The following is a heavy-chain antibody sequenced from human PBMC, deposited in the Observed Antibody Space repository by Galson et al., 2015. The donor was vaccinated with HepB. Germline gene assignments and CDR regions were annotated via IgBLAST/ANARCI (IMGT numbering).Heavy chain of an antibody. CDR2: ISGSGGST. Sequence: SLRLSCAASGSTFSSYAMSWVRQAPGKGLEWVSAISGSGGSTYYADSVKGRSTISRDNSKNTLYLQMNSLRAEDTAVYYCAKDCPRILTGCLHGMDVWGQGTTVTVSS. CDR3: AKDCPRILTGCLHGMDV. V-gene: IGHV3-23*01. J-gene: IGHJ6*02. CDR1: GSTFSSYA. D-gene: IGHD3-9*01.